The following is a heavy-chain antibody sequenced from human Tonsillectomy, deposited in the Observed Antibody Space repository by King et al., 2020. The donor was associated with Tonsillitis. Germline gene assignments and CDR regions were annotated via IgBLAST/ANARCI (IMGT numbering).Heavy chain of an antibody. CDR3: ARGGAGTSHYYGMDV. Sequence: VQLQQWGAGLLKPSETLSLTCAVYGGSLSGYYWNWIRQPPGKGLEWIGEIKHSGSTKYNPSLKSRVTISEDTSKNPFSLKLSSVTAADTAVYYCARGGAGTSHYYGMDVWGQGTTVSVTS. CDR2: IKHSGST. V-gene: IGHV4-34*01. D-gene: IGHD6-13*01. CDR1: GGSLSGYY. J-gene: IGHJ6*02.